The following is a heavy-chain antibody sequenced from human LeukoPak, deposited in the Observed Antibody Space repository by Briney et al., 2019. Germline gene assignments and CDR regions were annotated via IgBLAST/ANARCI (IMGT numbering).Heavy chain of an antibody. CDR3: ARGGRYYYDSSGYYLLVY. J-gene: IGHJ4*02. CDR1: GGTFISYA. Sequence: GASVKVSCKASGGTFISYAISWVRQAPGQGLEWMGGIIPIFGTANYAQKFQGRVTITTDESTSTAYMELSSLRSEDTAVYYCARGGRYYYDSSGYYLLVYWGQGTLVTVSS. CDR2: IIPIFGTA. V-gene: IGHV1-69*05. D-gene: IGHD3-22*01.